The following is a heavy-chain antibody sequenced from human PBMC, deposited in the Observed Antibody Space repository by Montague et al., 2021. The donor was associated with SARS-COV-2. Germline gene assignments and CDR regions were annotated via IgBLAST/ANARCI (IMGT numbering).Heavy chain of an antibody. J-gene: IGHJ6*03. CDR1: GGSFSGHY. D-gene: IGHD3-22*01. V-gene: IGHV4-34*01. Sequence: SETRSLTCAVYGGSFSGHYWSWIRQPPGKGLEWIGEINNSGSTNYNPSLKSRVTISVDTSKNQFSLKLHSVTAADTAVYYCARGRSEVSMIVVVLTGASYYMDVWGKGTTVTVS. CDR3: ARGRSEVSMIVVVLTGASYYMDV. CDR2: INNSGST.